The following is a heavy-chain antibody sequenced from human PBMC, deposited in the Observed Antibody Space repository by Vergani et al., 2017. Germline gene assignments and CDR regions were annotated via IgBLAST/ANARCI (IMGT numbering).Heavy chain of an antibody. CDR1: GFSFSGYW. CDR3: VRARCSGPCFMSNWFDS. V-gene: IGHV3-74*01. D-gene: IGHD5-12*01. CDR2: IKSDGSIT. Sequence: EVQLVESGGGLIHPGGSLRLSCEGSGFSFSGYWMHWVRQSPEKGLVWVSRIKSDGSITNYADSVKGRFTISRDNAKNTLYLEMNSLRGDDTAIYYSVRARCSGPCFMSNWFDSWGQGTLVTVSS. J-gene: IGHJ5*01.